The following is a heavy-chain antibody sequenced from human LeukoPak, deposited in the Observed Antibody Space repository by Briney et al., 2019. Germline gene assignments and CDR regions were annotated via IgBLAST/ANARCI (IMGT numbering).Heavy chain of an antibody. Sequence: ASVKVSCKASGYTFTDHYMHWVRQAPGQGLEWMGIINPVGGGTTYAQHFQGRVTMTRDTSTSTAYMELSSLRSEDTAVYYCARGPVKHYYYYMDVWGKGTTVTVSS. CDR3: ARGPVKHYYYYMDV. V-gene: IGHV1-46*01. D-gene: IGHD3-22*01. CDR2: INPVGGGT. CDR1: GYTFTDHY. J-gene: IGHJ6*03.